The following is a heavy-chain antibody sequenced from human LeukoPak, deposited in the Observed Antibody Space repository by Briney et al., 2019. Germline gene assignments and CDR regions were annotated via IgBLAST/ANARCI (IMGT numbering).Heavy chain of an antibody. V-gene: IGHV3-74*01. D-gene: IGHD2-21*02. CDR3: ARGKRGVGDSYSYFDY. J-gene: IGHJ4*02. Sequence: QPGGSLRLSCTASGFTLFDYWMHWVRRAPGEGLVWVSRINRDGRSAGYADFVRGRFSISRDNAKNTVSLQMDNLRVEDTAVYFCARGKRGVGDSYSYFDYWGQGALVTVSS. CDR2: INRDGRSA. CDR1: GFTLFDYW.